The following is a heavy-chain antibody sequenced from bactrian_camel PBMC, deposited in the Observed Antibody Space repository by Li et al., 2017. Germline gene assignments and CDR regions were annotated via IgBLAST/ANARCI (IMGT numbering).Heavy chain of an antibody. J-gene: IGHJ4*01. V-gene: IGHV3S55*01. Sequence: HVQLVESGGGSVQAGGSLRLSCGASGDTIGRYRMGWFRQAPGKEREGVAVIDSDGRTNYADSVKDRFTISKDNDKDTLYLQMNGLKPEDTAMYYLAADIGRSKWSWSRVRASEYKYYSQGTQVNVS. CDR1: GDTIGRYR. D-gene: IGHD2*01. CDR2: IDSDGRT.